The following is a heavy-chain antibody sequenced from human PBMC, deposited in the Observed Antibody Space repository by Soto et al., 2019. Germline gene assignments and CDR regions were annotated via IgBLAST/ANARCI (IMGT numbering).Heavy chain of an antibody. CDR2: INHSGST. CDR3: ASWAGVGITDCFTP. CDR1: GGSFSGYY. V-gene: IGHV4-34*01. J-gene: IGHJ5*02. Sequence: SETLSLTCAVYGGSFSGYYWSWIRQPPGKGLEWIGEINHSGSTNYNPSLESRVTISVDTSKNQFSLKLSSVTAADTAVYYCASWAGVGITDCFTPGGQEPLVTVPS. D-gene: IGHD6-19*01.